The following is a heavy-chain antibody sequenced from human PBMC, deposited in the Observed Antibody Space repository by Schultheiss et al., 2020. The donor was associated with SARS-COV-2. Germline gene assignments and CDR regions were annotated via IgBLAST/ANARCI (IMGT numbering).Heavy chain of an antibody. CDR2: ISSSSSYI. D-gene: IGHD3-10*01. Sequence: WGSLRLSCAASGFTFSSYSMNWVRQAPGKGLEWVSSISSSSSYIYYADSVKGRFTISRDNAKNSLYLQMNSLRAEDTAVYYCARRISGRDAFDIWGQGTMVTVSS. J-gene: IGHJ3*02. CDR3: ARRISGRDAFDI. V-gene: IGHV3-21*01. CDR1: GFTFSSYS.